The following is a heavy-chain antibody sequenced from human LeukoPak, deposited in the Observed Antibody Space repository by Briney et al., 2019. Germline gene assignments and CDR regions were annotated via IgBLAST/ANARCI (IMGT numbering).Heavy chain of an antibody. D-gene: IGHD1-26*01. V-gene: IGHV3-74*01. Sequence: GGSLRLSCAASAFTFNTYWMHWVRQVPGRGLEWVSRINGDESSTNYADSVKGRFTISRDNAKDTLYLHMNSLTAEDTAVYYCAKDGRIVGATIGYWGQGTLVTVSS. CDR2: INGDESST. CDR1: AFTFNTYW. J-gene: IGHJ4*02. CDR3: AKDGRIVGATIGY.